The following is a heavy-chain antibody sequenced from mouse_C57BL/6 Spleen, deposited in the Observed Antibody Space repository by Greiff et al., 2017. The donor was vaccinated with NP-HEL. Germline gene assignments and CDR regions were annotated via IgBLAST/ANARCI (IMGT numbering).Heavy chain of an antibody. CDR1: GYSFTGYY. CDR2: INPSTGGT. V-gene: IGHV1-42*01. J-gene: IGHJ4*01. CDR3: ARWGGTYAMDY. D-gene: IGHD4-1*01. Sequence: VQLQQSGPELVKPGASVKISCKASGYSFTGYYMNWVKQSPEKSLEWIGEINPSTGGTTYNQKFKAKATLTVDKSSSTAYMQLKSLTSEDSAVYYCARWGGTYAMDYWGQGTSVTVSS.